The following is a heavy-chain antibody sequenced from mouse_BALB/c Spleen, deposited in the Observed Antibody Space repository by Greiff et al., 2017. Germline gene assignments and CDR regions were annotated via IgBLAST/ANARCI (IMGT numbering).Heavy chain of an antibody. CDR2: IYPSDSYT. D-gene: IGHD2-4*01. CDR1: GYTFTSYW. CDR3: TRGGSTVIRTGFDY. Sequence: VQLQQPGAELVRPGASVKLSCKASGYTFTSYWINWVKQRPGQGLEWIGNIYPSDSYTNYNQKFKDKATLTVDKSSSTAYMQLSSPTSEDSAVYYCTRGGSTVIRTGFDYWGQGTPVTVSA. V-gene: IGHV1-69*02. J-gene: IGHJ3*01.